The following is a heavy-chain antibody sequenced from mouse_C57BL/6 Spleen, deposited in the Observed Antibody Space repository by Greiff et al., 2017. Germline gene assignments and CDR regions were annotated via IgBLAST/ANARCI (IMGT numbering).Heavy chain of an antibody. J-gene: IGHJ4*01. CDR3: ARLGYSVALYAIDY. V-gene: IGHV1-39*01. D-gene: IGHD2-3*01. CDR2: INPDDGTT. Sequence: EVQLQQPGPELVKPGASVKISCKASGYTFTNYNIHWVKQSNGQGLEWIGEINPDDGTTNYNQKFKDKAKLTVDQSSSTAYMHLKSLTSEDSAVYDCARLGYSVALYAIDYWGQGTSVTVSS. CDR1: GYTFTNYN.